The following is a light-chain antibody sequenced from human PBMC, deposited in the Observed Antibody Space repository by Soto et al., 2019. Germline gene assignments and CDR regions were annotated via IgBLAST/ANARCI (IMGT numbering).Light chain of an antibody. CDR2: KAS. CDR3: RHYNSYSEA. J-gene: IGKJ1*01. Sequence: DIQMTQSPSNLSGSVGDRVTITCRASQTISSWLAWYQQKPGKAPKLLIYKASTLKSGVPSRFSGSGSGTEFTLTISSLQPDDFATYYCRHYNSYSEAFGQGTKVDIK. CDR1: QTISSW. V-gene: IGKV1-5*03.